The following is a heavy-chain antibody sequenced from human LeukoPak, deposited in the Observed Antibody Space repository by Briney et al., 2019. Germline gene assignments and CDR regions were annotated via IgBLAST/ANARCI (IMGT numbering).Heavy chain of an antibody. V-gene: IGHV3-74*03. Sequence: GGSLRLSCAASGCTFSNYWVHWVRQAPGKGLVWVSRINRDRSTTKYADSVKGRFTVSRDNAKNTLNLQMNSLRAEDTAVYYCARDKKSGESSEIDYWGQGTLVTVSS. D-gene: IGHD3-10*01. CDR2: INRDRSTT. CDR1: GCTFSNYW. J-gene: IGHJ4*02. CDR3: ARDKKSGESSEIDY.